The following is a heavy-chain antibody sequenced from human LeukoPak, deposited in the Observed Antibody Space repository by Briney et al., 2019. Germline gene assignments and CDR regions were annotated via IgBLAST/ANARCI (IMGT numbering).Heavy chain of an antibody. D-gene: IGHD3-10*01. CDR1: GASLKGNY. CDR3: VRMPGRSPDY. CDR2: IDFSGNT. J-gene: IGHJ4*02. Sequence: PSETLSLTCTVSGASLKGNYWTWVRQSPGKGLEWIGYIDFSGNTKSDPSLQSRVSMSIDTSQNQFFLRLRSVTAADTAVYFCVRMPGRSPDYRGQGILVTVSP. V-gene: IGHV4-59*08.